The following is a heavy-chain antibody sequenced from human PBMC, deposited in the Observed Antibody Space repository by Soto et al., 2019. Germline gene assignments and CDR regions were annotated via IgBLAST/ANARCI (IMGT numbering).Heavy chain of an antibody. CDR1: GGSISSGDYY. J-gene: IGHJ5*02. CDR3: ARGGPIFGNWFDP. D-gene: IGHD3-3*01. CDR2: IYYSGST. Sequence: PSETLSLTCTVPGGSISSGDYYWSWIRQPPGKGLEWIGYIYYSGSTYYNPSLKSRVTISVDTSKNQFSLKLSSVTAADTAVYYCARGGPIFGNWFDPWGQGTLVTVSS. V-gene: IGHV4-30-4*01.